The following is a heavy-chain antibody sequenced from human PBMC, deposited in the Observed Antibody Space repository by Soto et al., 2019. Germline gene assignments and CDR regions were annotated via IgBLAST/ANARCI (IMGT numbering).Heavy chain of an antibody. CDR1: GGSVSSGSYY. J-gene: IGHJ5*02. Sequence: QVQLQESGPGLVKPSETLSLTCTVSGGSVSSGSYYWSWIRQPPGKGLEWIGYIYYSGSTNYNPSRRRRVTISVDTSKNQFSLKLSSVTAADTAVYYCARERRTTVVIGDWFDPWGQGTLVTVSS. CDR2: IYYSGST. V-gene: IGHV4-61*01. D-gene: IGHD4-17*01. CDR3: ARERRTTVVIGDWFDP.